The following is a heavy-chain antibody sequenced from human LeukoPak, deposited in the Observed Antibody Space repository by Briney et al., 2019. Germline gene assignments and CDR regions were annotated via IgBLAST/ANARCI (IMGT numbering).Heavy chain of an antibody. J-gene: IGHJ4*02. V-gene: IGHV3-15*05. Sequence: GGSLRLSCAASGVSFNDAWMTWVRQAPGKGREWVGRIKSKSDGGTSDHAAPVKDRFIISRDDSKNTLFLHMKSLKAEDTATYYCASEYFPTSIFTRGFDYWGQGTLATVSS. CDR2: IKSKSDGGTS. CDR3: ASEYFPTSIFTRGFDY. D-gene: IGHD3-10*01. CDR1: GVSFNDAW.